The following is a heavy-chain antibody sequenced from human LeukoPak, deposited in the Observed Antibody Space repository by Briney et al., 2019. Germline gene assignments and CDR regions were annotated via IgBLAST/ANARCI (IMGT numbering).Heavy chain of an antibody. J-gene: IGHJ4*02. CDR3: ARDFTEGGSDY. Sequence: GGSLRLSCAASGFAFSSYSMNWVRQAPGKGLEWVSSISSSSSYIYYADSVKGRFTISRDNAKNSLYLQMNSLRAEDTAVYYCARDFTEGGSDYWGQGTLVTVSS. D-gene: IGHD3-16*01. CDR1: GFAFSSYS. CDR2: ISSSSSYI. V-gene: IGHV3-21*01.